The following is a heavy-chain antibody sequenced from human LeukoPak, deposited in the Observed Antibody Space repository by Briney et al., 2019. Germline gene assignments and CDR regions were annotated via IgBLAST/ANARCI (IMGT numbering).Heavy chain of an antibody. CDR1: GDSINNNVYY. D-gene: IGHD3-10*01. CDR2: ISYSGTT. CDR3: ARDRGLWLGEARDAFDI. Sequence: SETLSLTCTVSGDSINNNVYYWGWIRQPPGKGLEWIAIISYSGTTYYNPSPKTRATISIDTSKNKFSLKVNSVTAADTAMYYCARDRGLWLGEARDAFDIWGQGTMVTVFS. J-gene: IGHJ3*02. V-gene: IGHV4-39*07.